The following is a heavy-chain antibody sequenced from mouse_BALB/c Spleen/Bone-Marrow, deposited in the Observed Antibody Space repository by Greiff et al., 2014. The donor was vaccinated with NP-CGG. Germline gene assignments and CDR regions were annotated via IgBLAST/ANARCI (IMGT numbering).Heavy chain of an antibody. CDR1: GYAFTNYW. CDR2: IYPGSGNT. J-gene: IGHJ2*01. CDR3: TRRRSLDY. Sequence: QVQLKQSGTELVRPGTSVKLSCKASGYAFTNYWLGWVKQRPGHGLEWIGDIYPGSGNTYYNEKFKGKVTLTADKSSSTAYMQLSGLTSEDSAVYFCTRRRSLDYWGQGTTLTVSS. V-gene: IGHV1-63*01.